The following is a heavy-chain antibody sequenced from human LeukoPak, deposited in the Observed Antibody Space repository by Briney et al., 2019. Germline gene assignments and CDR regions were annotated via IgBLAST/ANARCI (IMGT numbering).Heavy chain of an antibody. CDR3: ARVIGSGSYYNAFDI. CDR2: IIPILGIA. CDR1: GGTFSSYA. D-gene: IGHD3-10*01. Sequence: SVKVSCKASGGTFSSYAISWVRQAPGQGLEWMGRIIPILGIANYAQKFQGRVTITADKSTSTAYMELSSLRSEDTAVYYCARVIGSGSYYNAFDIWGQGTMATVSS. V-gene: IGHV1-69*04. J-gene: IGHJ3*02.